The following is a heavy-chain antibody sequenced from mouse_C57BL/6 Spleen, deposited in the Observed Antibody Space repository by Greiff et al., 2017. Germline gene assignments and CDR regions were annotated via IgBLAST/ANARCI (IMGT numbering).Heavy chain of an antibody. V-gene: IGHV5-17*01. D-gene: IGHD1-1*01. J-gene: IGHJ2*01. CDR1: GFTFSDYG. CDR3: AKDYYGSSYGNYFDY. Sequence: EVKLVESGGGLVKPGGSLKLSCAASGFTFSDYGMHWVRQAPEKGLEWVAYISSGSSTIYYADTVKGRFTISRDNAKNTLFLQMTSLRSEDTAMYYCAKDYYGSSYGNYFDYWGQGTTLTVSS. CDR2: ISSGSSTI.